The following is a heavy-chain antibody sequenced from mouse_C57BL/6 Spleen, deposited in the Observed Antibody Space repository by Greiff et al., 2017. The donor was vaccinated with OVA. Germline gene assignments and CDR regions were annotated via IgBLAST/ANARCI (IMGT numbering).Heavy chain of an antibody. V-gene: IGHV1-69*01. J-gene: IGHJ3*01. D-gene: IGHD1-1*01. CDR1: GYTFTSYW. Sequence: QVQLQQSGAELVMPGASVKLSCKASGYTFTSYWMHWVKQRPGQGLEWIGEIDPSDSYTNYNQKFKGKSTWTVDKSSSTAYMQLSSLTSEDSAVYYCALLYYYAFAYWGQGTLVTVSA. CDR3: ALLYYYAFAY. CDR2: IDPSDSYT.